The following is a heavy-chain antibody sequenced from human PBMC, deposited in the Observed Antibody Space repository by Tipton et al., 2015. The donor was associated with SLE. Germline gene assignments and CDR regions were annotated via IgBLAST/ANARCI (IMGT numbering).Heavy chain of an antibody. Sequence: TLSLTCAVYGVSYTSYYWTWVRQAPGKGLEWIGEVSHSGTTKYNPSLKSRLTILLDTSKNQFSLQLTSVTAADTAIYYCANSDRGVFHIWGQGTMVTVSS. J-gene: IGHJ3*02. CDR1: GVSYTSYY. V-gene: IGHV4-34*01. D-gene: IGHD3-22*01. CDR2: VSHSGTT. CDR3: ANSDRGVFHI.